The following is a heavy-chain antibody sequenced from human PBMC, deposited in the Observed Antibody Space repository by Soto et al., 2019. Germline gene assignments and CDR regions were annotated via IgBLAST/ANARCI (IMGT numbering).Heavy chain of an antibody. CDR1: GGTFSSYA. CDR3: ARYAYYDFWSGYYTDDAFDI. Sequence: SVKVSCKASGGTFSSYAISWVRQAPGQGLEWMGGIIPIFGTANYAQKFQGRVTITADESTSTAYMELSSLRSEDTAVYYCARYAYYDFWSGYYTDDAFDIWGQGTMVTVSS. CDR2: IIPIFGTA. J-gene: IGHJ3*02. V-gene: IGHV1-69*13. D-gene: IGHD3-3*01.